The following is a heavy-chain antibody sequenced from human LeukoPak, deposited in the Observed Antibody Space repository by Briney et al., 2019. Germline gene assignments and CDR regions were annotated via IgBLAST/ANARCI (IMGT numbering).Heavy chain of an antibody. CDR3: ASGGGGHFDY. V-gene: IGHV4-30-2*01. D-gene: IGHD3-16*01. CDR1: GGSISSGGYY. J-gene: IGHJ4*02. CDR2: IYHSGST. Sequence: SQTLSLTCTVSGGSISSGGYYWSWIRQPPGKGLEWIRYIYHSGSTYYNPSLKSRVTISVDRSKNQFSLKLSSVTAADTAVYYCASGGGGHFDYWGQGTLVTVSS.